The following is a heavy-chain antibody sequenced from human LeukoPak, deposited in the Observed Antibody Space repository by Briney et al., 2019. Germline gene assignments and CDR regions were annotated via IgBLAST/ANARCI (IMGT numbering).Heavy chain of an antibody. CDR3: ARDLNFKRQSSSGY. J-gene: IGHJ4*02. V-gene: IGHV1-18*01. Sequence: ASVKVSCKASGYTFTSYGISWVRQAPGQGLEWMGWISAYNGNTNYAQKFQGRVTMTRDTSISTAYMELSRLRSDDTAVYYCARDLNFKRQSSSGYWGQGTLVTVSS. D-gene: IGHD6-13*01. CDR1: GYTFTSYG. CDR2: ISAYNGNT.